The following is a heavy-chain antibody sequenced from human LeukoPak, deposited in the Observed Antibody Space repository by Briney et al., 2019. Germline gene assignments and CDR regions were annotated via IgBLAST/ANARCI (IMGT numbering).Heavy chain of an antibody. CDR2: VYYSGTT. V-gene: IGHV4-39*07. J-gene: IGHJ4*02. CDR3: ARGYSGYDWGYFDY. CDR1: GGSISTTSYY. Sequence: SETLSLTCTVSGGSISTTSYYWGWIRQPPGKGLEWIGSVYYSGTTYYNPSLKSRVTISVDTSKNQFSLKLSSVTAADTAVYYCARGYSGYDWGYFDYWGQGTLVTVSS. D-gene: IGHD5-12*01.